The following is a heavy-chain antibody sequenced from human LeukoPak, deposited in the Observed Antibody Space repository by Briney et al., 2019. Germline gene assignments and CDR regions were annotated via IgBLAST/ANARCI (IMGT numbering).Heavy chain of an antibody. CDR2: IKSKTDGGTT. Sequence: ETLSLTCAVYGGSFSGYYWSWVRQAPGKGLEWVGRIKSKTDGGTTDYAAPVKGRFTISRDDSKNTLYLQMNSLKTEDTAVYYCTNFDHWGQGTLVTVSS. CDR3: TNFDH. V-gene: IGHV3-15*01. J-gene: IGHJ4*02. CDR1: GGSFSGYY.